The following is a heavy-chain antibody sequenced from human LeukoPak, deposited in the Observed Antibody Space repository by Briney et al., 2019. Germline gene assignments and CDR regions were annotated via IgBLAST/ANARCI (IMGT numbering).Heavy chain of an antibody. Sequence: SETLSLTCTVSGGSISSGGYYWSWIRQHPGKGLEWIGYIYYSGSTYYNPSLKSRVTISVDTSKNQFSLKLSSVTAADTAVYYCARGYYGSGSFLSGYRRLPPDWGQGTLVTVSS. J-gene: IGHJ4*02. CDR3: ARGYYGSGSFLSGYRRLPPD. D-gene: IGHD3-10*01. CDR1: GGSISSGGYY. V-gene: IGHV4-31*03. CDR2: IYYSGST.